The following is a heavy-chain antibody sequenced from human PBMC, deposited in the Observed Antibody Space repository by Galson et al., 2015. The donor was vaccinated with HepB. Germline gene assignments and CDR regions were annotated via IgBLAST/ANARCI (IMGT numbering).Heavy chain of an antibody. Sequence: PALVKPTQTLTLTCTFSGFSLSTSGVGVGWIRQPPGKALEWLALIYWNDDKRYSPSLKSRLTITKDTSKNQVVLTMTNMDPVDTATYYCAHNLIPGYSSSWYVLRSYTPQYFQHWGQGTLVTVSS. CDR2: IYWNDDK. V-gene: IGHV2-5*01. CDR1: GFSLSTSGVG. D-gene: IGHD6-13*01. J-gene: IGHJ1*01. CDR3: AHNLIPGYSSSWYVLRSYTPQYFQH.